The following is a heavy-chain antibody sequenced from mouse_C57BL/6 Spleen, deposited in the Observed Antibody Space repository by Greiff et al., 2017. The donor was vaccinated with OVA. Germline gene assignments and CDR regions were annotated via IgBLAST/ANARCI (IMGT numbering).Heavy chain of an antibody. CDR3: ARSTMVTTGAMDY. D-gene: IGHD2-2*01. CDR2: INPSSGYT. V-gene: IGHV1-7*01. CDR1: GYTFTSYW. Sequence: QVQLKQSGAELAKPGASVKLSCKASGYTFTSYWMHWVKQRPGQGLEWIGYINPSSGYTKYNQKFKDKATLTADKSSSTAYMQLSSLTYEDSAVYYCARSTMVTTGAMDYWGQGTSVTVSS. J-gene: IGHJ4*01.